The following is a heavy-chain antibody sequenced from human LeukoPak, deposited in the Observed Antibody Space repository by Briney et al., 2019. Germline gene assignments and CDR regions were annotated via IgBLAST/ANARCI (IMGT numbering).Heavy chain of an antibody. CDR1: GFTFSNAW. V-gene: IGHV3-15*01. CDR2: IKSKTDGGTT. D-gene: IGHD3-3*01. CDR3: TTGTDFWSGYDYSAYH. J-gene: IGHJ4*02. Sequence: GRSLRLSCAASGFTFSNAWMSWVRQAPGKGLEWVGRIKSKTDGGTTDYAAPVKGRFTISRDDSKNTLYLQMNSLKTEDTAVYYCTTGTDFWSGYDYSAYHWGQGTLVTVSS.